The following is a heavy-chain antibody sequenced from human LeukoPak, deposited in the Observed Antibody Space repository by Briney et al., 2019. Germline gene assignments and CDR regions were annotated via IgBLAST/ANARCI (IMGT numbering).Heavy chain of an antibody. J-gene: IGHJ4*02. CDR3: AKGLDFDWLEALSELDY. CDR2: ISYDGSNK. V-gene: IGHV3-30*18. CDR1: GFTFSSYG. Sequence: GRSLRLSCAASGFTFSSYGMHWVRQAPGKGLEWVAFISYDGSNKYYADSVKGRFTISRDNSKNTLYLQMNSLRAEDTAVYYCAKGLDFDWLEALSELDYWGQGTLVTVSS. D-gene: IGHD3-9*01.